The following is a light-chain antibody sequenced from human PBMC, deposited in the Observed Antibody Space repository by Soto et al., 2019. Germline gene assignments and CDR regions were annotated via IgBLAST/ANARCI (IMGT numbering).Light chain of an antibody. CDR1: SSNIGAGYD. Sequence: QAVVTQPPSVSGAPGQRVTISCTGRSSNIGAGYDVHWYQQLPGTAPKLLIYGNSNRPSGVPDRFSGSKYGTSASLAITGLQAEDEADYYCQSYDSSLSGSVFGGGTKLTVL. CDR2: GNS. V-gene: IGLV1-40*01. J-gene: IGLJ2*01. CDR3: QSYDSSLSGSV.